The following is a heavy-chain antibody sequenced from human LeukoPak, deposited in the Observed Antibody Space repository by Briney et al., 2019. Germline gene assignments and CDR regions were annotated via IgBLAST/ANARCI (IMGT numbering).Heavy chain of an antibody. CDR1: GDRVSTKDVT. CDR3: VRLGPTGNFDY. V-gene: IGHV6-1*01. J-gene: IGHJ4*02. CDR2: TYYRSQWYN. Sequence: SQTLSLTCAISGDRVSTKDVTWNWIRQSPSRGLKWLGRTYYRSQWYNDYAASVKTRIIINPDTSKNQVSLQLNSVIPEDTAVYYCVRLGPTGNFDYWGRGTLVTVSS. D-gene: IGHD1-1*01.